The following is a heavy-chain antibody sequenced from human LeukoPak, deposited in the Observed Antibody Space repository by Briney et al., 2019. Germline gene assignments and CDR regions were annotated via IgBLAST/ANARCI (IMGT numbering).Heavy chain of an antibody. CDR2: IYYSGST. Sequence: PSETLSLTCTVSGGSIKSYYWSWIRQPPGNGLEWIGYIYYSGSTTYNPSLESRVTISVDTSKNQFSLKLSSVTAADTAVYYCARRRSYHDAFDIWGQGTMVTVSS. V-gene: IGHV4-59*01. J-gene: IGHJ3*02. D-gene: IGHD1-26*01. CDR3: ARRRSYHDAFDI. CDR1: GGSIKSYY.